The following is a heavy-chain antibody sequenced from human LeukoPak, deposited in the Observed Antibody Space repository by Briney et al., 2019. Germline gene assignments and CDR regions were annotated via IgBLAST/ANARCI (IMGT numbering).Heavy chain of an antibody. CDR3: ARDSGYDSDAFDI. V-gene: IGHV3-23*01. Sequence: GGSLRLSCAASGFTFSSYAMSWVRQAPGKGLEWVSAISGSGGSTYYADSVKGRFTIPRDNAKNSLYLQMNSLRAEDTAVYYCARDSGYDSDAFDIWGQGTMVTVSS. CDR2: ISGSGGST. J-gene: IGHJ3*02. CDR1: GFTFSSYA. D-gene: IGHD5-12*01.